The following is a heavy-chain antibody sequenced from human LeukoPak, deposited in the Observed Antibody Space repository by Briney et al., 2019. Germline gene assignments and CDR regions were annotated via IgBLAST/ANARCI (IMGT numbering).Heavy chain of an antibody. Sequence: NPSETLSLTCTVSGGSISSSSYYWGWIRQPPGKGLEWIGSIYYSGSTYYNPSLKSRVTISVDTSKNQFSLKLSPVTAADTAVCYCARGLNYYGSGANTNYFDYWGQGTLVTVSS. CDR3: ARGLNYYGSGANTNYFDY. V-gene: IGHV4-39*07. D-gene: IGHD3-10*01. CDR1: GGSISSSSYY. CDR2: IYYSGST. J-gene: IGHJ4*02.